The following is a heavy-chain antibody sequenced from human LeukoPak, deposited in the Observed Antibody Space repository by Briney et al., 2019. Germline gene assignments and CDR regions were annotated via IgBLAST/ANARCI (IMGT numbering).Heavy chain of an antibody. J-gene: IGHJ6*02. CDR2: ISYDGSNK. CDR3: ARVYSGSYGPYYYYGVDV. CDR1: GFTFSSYA. D-gene: IGHD1-26*01. V-gene: IGHV3-30-3*01. Sequence: PGGSLRLSCAASGFTFSSYAMHWVRQAPGKGLEWVAVISYDGSNKYYADSVKGRFTISRDNSKNTLYLQMNSLRAEDTAVYYCARVYSGSYGPYYYYGVDVWGQGTTVTVSS.